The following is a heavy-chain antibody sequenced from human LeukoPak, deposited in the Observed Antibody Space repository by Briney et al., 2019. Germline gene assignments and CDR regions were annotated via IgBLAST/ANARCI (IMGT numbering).Heavy chain of an antibody. CDR2: ISSSGSTI. V-gene: IGHV3-11*04. CDR1: GFTFSDYY. D-gene: IGHD1-26*01. Sequence: GGSLRLSCAASGFTFSDYYMSWIRQAPGKGLEWVSYISSSGSTIYYADSVKGRFTISRDNAKNSLYLQMNSLRAEDTAVYYCAIMTTTFNIDYWGQGTLVTVSS. J-gene: IGHJ4*02. CDR3: AIMTTTFNIDY.